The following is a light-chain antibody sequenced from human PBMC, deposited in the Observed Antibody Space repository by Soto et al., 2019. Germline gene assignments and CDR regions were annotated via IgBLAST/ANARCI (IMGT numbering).Light chain of an antibody. Sequence: EIVMTQSPATLSVSPGEGVTLSCRAGQSVRSNLAWYQQKPGQAPRLLIYGASTRATGIPDRFSGSGSGTDFTLTISRLEPEDFAVYYCQQYSSSPSITFGQGTRLEIK. CDR1: QSVRSN. CDR3: QQYSSSPSIT. J-gene: IGKJ5*01. V-gene: IGKV3-20*01. CDR2: GAS.